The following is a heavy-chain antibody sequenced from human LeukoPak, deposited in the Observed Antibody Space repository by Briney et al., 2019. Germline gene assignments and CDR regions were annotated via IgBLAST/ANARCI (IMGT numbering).Heavy chain of an antibody. CDR1: GGSISSGDYY. J-gene: IGHJ3*02. CDR2: IYYSGST. CDR3: AGGRLPLAGDTFDI. Sequence: KPSETLSLTCTVSGGSISSGDYYWSWIRQPPGKGLEWIGYIYYSGSTYYNPSLKSRVTISVDTSKNQFSLKLSSVTAADTAVYYCAGGRLPLAGDTFDIWGQGTMVTVSS. D-gene: IGHD2-21*02. V-gene: IGHV4-30-4*01.